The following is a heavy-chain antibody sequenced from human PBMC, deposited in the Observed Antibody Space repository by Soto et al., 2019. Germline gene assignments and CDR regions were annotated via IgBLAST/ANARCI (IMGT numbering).Heavy chain of an antibody. CDR2: IIPIFGTA. CDR1: GGTFSSYA. J-gene: IGHJ4*02. CDR3: ARDLNFRYSSSLYY. V-gene: IGHV1-69*06. Sequence: SVQVSCKASGGTFSSYAISWVRQAPGQGLAWMGGIIPIFGTANYAQKFQGRVTNTADKSTSTAYMELSSLRSEDTAVYYCARDLNFRYSSSLYYWGQGTLVTVSS. D-gene: IGHD6-13*01.